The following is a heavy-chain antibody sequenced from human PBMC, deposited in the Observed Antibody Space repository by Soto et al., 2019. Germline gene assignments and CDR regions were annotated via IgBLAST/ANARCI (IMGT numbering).Heavy chain of an antibody. Sequence: GGSLRLSCAASGFTFSSYGMHWVRQAPGKGLEWVAVIWYDGSNKYYADSVKGRFTISRDNSKNTLYLQMNSLRAEDTAVYYCARERRYFPNDVVFDYWGQGTLVTVSS. CDR1: GFTFSSYG. V-gene: IGHV3-33*01. CDR3: ARERRYFPNDVVFDY. J-gene: IGHJ4*02. CDR2: IWYDGSNK. D-gene: IGHD3-9*01.